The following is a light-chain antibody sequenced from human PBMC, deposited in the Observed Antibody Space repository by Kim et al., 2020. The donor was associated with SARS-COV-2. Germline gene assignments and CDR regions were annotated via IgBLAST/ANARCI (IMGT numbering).Light chain of an antibody. CDR2: DAS. CDR3: QQFNYLFT. CDR1: QGISSA. V-gene: IGKV1-13*02. J-gene: IGKJ5*01. Sequence: AIQLTQSPSSLSASVGDRVTITCRASQGISSALAWYQQKPGKAPKLLIYDASILESGVPSRFSGSGSGTDFTLTISSLQPEDFATYYCQQFNYLFTFGQGTRLEIK.